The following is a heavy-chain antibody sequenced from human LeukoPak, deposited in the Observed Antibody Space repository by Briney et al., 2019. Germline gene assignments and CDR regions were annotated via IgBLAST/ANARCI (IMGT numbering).Heavy chain of an antibody. V-gene: IGHV1-2*06. Sequence: ASVKVSCKAAGYTFTGHYIHWVRQAPGQGLEWMGRIYPNSGGTNYARSFQGRVTLARDTSISTAYMELSRLRSDDTAVYYCARGLPGTTVGALLVLDYWGQGTLVTVSS. CDR1: GYTFTGHY. D-gene: IGHD1-7*01. CDR2: IYPNSGGT. CDR3: ARGLPGTTVGALLVLDY. J-gene: IGHJ4*02.